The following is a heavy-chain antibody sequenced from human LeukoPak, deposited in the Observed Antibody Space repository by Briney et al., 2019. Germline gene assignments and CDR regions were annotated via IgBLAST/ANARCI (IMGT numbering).Heavy chain of an antibody. CDR1: GITLSNYG. D-gene: IGHD3-22*01. Sequence: PGGSLTLSCAVSGITLSNYGMSWVRQAPGKGLEWVSAISGSGGSTYYADSVKGRFTISRDNSKNTLYLQMNSLRAEDTAVYYCAKGISITMIVVAPDYWGQGTLVTVSS. CDR3: AKGISITMIVVAPDY. CDR2: ISGSGGST. J-gene: IGHJ4*02. V-gene: IGHV3-23*01.